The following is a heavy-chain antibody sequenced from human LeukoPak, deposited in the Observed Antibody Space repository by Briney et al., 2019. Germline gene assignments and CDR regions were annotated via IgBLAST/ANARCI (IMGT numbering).Heavy chain of an antibody. CDR1: GFIFSNAW. Sequence: GGSLRLSCAASGFIFSNAWMSWVRQAPGKGLEWVGRIISKTDGGTTDYAAPVKGRFTISRDDSKNTLYLQMNSLKTEDTAVYYCARYCSSTSCYKPPWGQGTLVTVSS. D-gene: IGHD2-2*02. J-gene: IGHJ5*02. V-gene: IGHV3-15*01. CDR2: IISKTDGGTT. CDR3: ARYCSSTSCYKPP.